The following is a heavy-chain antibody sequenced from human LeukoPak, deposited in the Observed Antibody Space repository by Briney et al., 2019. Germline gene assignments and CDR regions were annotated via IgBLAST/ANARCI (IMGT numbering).Heavy chain of an antibody. CDR2: ISGSGGST. J-gene: IGHJ4*02. D-gene: IGHD5-18*01. CDR3: AKDFRYSLDY. CDR1: GGSFSGYY. V-gene: IGHV3-23*01. Sequence: ETLSLTCAGYGGSFSGYYWSWIRQAPGKGLEWVSAISGSGGSTYYADSVKGRFTISRDNSKNTLYLQMNSLRAEDPAVYYCAKDFRYSLDYGGQGTLVTVS.